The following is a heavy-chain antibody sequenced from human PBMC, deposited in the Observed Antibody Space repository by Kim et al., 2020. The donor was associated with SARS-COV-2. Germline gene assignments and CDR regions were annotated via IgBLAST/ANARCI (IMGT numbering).Heavy chain of an antibody. Sequence: SETLSLTCTVSGGSISSYYWSWIRQPPGKGLEWIGYIYYSGSTNYNPSLKSRVTISVDTSKNQFSLKLSSVTAADTAVYYCARARPSLYSSGWPYYYYYVMDVWGQGTTVTVSS. V-gene: IGHV4-59*13. J-gene: IGHJ6*02. D-gene: IGHD6-19*01. CDR3: ARARPSLYSSGWPYYYYYVMDV. CDR1: GGSISSYY. CDR2: IYYSGST.